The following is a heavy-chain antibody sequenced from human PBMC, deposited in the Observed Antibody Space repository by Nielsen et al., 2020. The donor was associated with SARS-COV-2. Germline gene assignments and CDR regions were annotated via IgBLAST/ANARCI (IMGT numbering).Heavy chain of an antibody. D-gene: IGHD3-22*01. CDR2: ISGSGGST. CDR1: GFTFSGYA. J-gene: IGHJ4*02. CDR3: AKDTGGGYYDSSGPRML. V-gene: IGHV3-23*01. Sequence: GGSLRLSCAASGFTFSGYAMSWVRQAPGKGLEWVSAISGSGGSTYYADSVKGRFTISRDNSKNTLYLQMNSLRAEDTAVYYCAKDTGGGYYDSSGPRMLWGQGTLVTVSS.